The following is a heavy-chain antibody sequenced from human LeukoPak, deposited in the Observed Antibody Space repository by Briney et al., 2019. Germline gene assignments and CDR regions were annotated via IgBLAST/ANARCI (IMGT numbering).Heavy chain of an antibody. CDR2: ISYDGSNK. CDR3: AKDRDNPPYYFDY. D-gene: IGHD1-1*01. CDR1: GFTFSSYG. V-gene: IGHV3-30*18. Sequence: GGSLRLSCAASGFTFSSYGMHWVRQAPGKGLEWVAVISYDGSNKYYADSVKGRFTISRDNSKNTLYLQMNSLRAEDTAVYYCAKDRDNPPYYFDYWGQGTLVTVSS. J-gene: IGHJ4*02.